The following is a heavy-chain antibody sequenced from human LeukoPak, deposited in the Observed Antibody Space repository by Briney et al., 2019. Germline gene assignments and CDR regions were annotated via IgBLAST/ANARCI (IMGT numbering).Heavy chain of an antibody. D-gene: IGHD5-18*01. CDR3: AKEGDGYSYGTYYFDY. Sequence: GGSLRLSCAASGFNFRSYGMHWVRQAPGKGLEWVAGIWFDGSNKYYADSVKGRFTISRDNSKNTLYLQMNSLRAEDTAVYYCAKEGDGYSYGTYYFDYWGQGTLVTVSS. CDR1: GFNFRSYG. CDR2: IWFDGSNK. V-gene: IGHV3-30*02. J-gene: IGHJ4*02.